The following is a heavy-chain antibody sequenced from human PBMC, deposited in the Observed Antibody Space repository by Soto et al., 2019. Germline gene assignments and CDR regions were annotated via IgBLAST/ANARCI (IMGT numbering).Heavy chain of an antibody. CDR2: INHSGST. Sequence: SETLSLTCAVYGGSFSGYYWSWIRQPPGKGLEWIGEINHSGSTNYNPSLKSRVTISVDTSKNQFSLKLSSVTAADTAVYYCGRGLSIMITLGAVIVPSFDYWGQGPLVTV. CDR1: GGSFSGYY. D-gene: IGHD3-16*02. CDR3: GRGLSIMITLGAVIVPSFDY. J-gene: IGHJ4*02. V-gene: IGHV4-34*01.